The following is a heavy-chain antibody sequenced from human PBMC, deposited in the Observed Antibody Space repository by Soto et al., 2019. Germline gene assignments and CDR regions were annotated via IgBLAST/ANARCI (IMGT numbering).Heavy chain of an antibody. CDR2: ISTNNDNT. J-gene: IGHJ4*02. D-gene: IGHD3-22*01. V-gene: IGHV1-18*01. Sequence: QVQLVQSGAEVKKPGASVKVSCKASGYTFTTYGFIWVRQAPGQGLEWVGWISTNNDNTNYAQKLQGRVTMTTDTSTRTAYMELRSLRTDDTAVYYCARSPCYDDDGYYAGPSDYWGQGTLVTVSS. CDR1: GYTFTTYG. CDR3: ARSPCYDDDGYYAGPSDY.